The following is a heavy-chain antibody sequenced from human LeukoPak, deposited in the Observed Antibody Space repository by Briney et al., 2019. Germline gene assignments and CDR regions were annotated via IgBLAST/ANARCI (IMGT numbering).Heavy chain of an antibody. CDR3: AINTAMVTYDAFDI. D-gene: IGHD5-18*01. V-gene: IGHV6-1*01. J-gene: IGHJ3*02. Sequence: SQTLSLTCAISGDSVSSNSAAWNWIRQSPSRGLEWLGRTYYRSKWYNDYAVSVKSRITINPGTSKNQFSLQLNSVTPEDTAVYYCAINTAMVTYDAFDIWGQGTMVTVSS. CDR1: GDSVSSNSAA. CDR2: TYYRSKWYN.